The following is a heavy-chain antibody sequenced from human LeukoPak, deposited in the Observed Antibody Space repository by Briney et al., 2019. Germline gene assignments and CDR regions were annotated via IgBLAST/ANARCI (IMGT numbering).Heavy chain of an antibody. Sequence: SETLSLTCTVSGGSISSSSYYWSWIRQPPGKGLEWIGYIYYSGSTNYNPSLKSRVTISVDTSKNQFSLKLSSVTAADTAVYYCARDRSDYGDYGGYYYYGMDVWGQGTTVTVSS. D-gene: IGHD4-17*01. CDR3: ARDRSDYGDYGGYYYYGMDV. J-gene: IGHJ6*02. CDR2: IYYSGST. V-gene: IGHV4-61*01. CDR1: GGSISSSSYY.